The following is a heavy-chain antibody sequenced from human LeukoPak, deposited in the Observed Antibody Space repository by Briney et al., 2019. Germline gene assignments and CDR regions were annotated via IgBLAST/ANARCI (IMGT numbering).Heavy chain of an antibody. CDR3: ARVALAAAYVDY. J-gene: IGHJ4*02. CDR1: GGSISSGGHY. V-gene: IGHV4-31*03. CDR2: IYYSGRI. Sequence: SETLSLTCTVSGGSISSGGHYWSWIRQHPGKGLEWIGYIYYSGRIDYNPSLKSRVTISIDTSKRQFSLKLSSVTAADTAVYYCARVALAAAYVDYWGQGTLVTVSS. D-gene: IGHD6-13*01.